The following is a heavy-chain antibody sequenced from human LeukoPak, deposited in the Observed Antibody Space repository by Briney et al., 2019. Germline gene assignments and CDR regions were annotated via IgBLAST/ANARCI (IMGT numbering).Heavy chain of an antibody. Sequence: PGGSLRLSCAASGFTVSSNYMSWVRQAPGKGLEWVSVIYSGGSTYYAVSVKGRFTISRDNSKNTLYLQMNSLRAEDTAVYYCARAIRGYSYGHFDYWGQGTLVTVSS. D-gene: IGHD5-18*01. J-gene: IGHJ4*02. CDR1: GFTVSSNY. CDR3: ARAIRGYSYGHFDY. CDR2: IYSGGST. V-gene: IGHV3-53*01.